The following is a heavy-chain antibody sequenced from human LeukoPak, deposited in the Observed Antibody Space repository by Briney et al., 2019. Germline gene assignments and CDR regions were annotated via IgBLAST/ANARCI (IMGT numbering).Heavy chain of an antibody. D-gene: IGHD2-2*01. CDR2: ISGSGGST. CDR3: AGYCSSTSCYGGAYFDY. V-gene: IGHV3-23*01. CDR1: GFTFSSYA. J-gene: IGHJ4*02. Sequence: GGSLRLSCAASGFTFSSYAMSWVRQAPGKGLEWVSAISGSGGSTYYADSVKGRFTISRDNSKNTLYLQMNSLRAEDTAVYYCAGYCSSTSCYGGAYFDYWGQGTLVTVSS.